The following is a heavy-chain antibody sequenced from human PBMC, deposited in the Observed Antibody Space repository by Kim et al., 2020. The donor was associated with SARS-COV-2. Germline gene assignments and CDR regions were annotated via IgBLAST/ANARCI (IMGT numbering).Heavy chain of an antibody. D-gene: IGHD4-17*01. V-gene: IGHV4-34*01. J-gene: IGHJ4*02. Sequence: SGRTNSTPSLKGRVTIAVDTSKNQFSMKLSSVTAADTAVYYCADGDFNDYWGQGTLVTVSS. CDR2: SGRT. CDR3: ADGDFNDY.